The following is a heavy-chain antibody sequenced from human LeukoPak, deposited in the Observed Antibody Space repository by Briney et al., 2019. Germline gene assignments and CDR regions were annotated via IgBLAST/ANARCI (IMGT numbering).Heavy chain of an antibody. V-gene: IGHV4-38-2*02. J-gene: IGHJ4*02. Sequence: SETLSLTCTVSGYSISSGYYWSWIRQPPGKGLEWIGEINHSGSTNYNPSLKSRVTISVDTSKNQFSLKLSSVTAADTAVYYCALWTREKRGGQQLVLDYWGQGTLVTVSS. D-gene: IGHD6-13*01. CDR1: GYSISSGYY. CDR3: ALWTREKRGGQQLVLDY. CDR2: INHSGST.